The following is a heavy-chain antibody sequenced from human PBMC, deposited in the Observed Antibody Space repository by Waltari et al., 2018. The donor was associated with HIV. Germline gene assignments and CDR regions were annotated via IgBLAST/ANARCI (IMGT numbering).Heavy chain of an antibody. CDR2: IHSDGRNT. V-gene: IGHV3-74*01. CDR3: ARREATVVRGVYYYGMDV. CDR1: RFTFRSYW. D-gene: IGHD3-10*01. Sequence: EVQLVESGGGLVQPGGSLRLACAASRFTFRSYWMHVVRQAPGKGLVWVSRIHSDGRNTSYADFVKGRFTISRDNAKNTLYLEMNSLRAEDTAVYYCARREATVVRGVYYYGMDVWGQGTTVTVSS. J-gene: IGHJ6*02.